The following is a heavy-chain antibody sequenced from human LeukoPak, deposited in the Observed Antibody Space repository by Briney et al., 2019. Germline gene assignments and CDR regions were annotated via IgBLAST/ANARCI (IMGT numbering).Heavy chain of an antibody. D-gene: IGHD2-15*01. CDR2: IQDDESNK. CDR3: AKQMVERPHYYYMDV. V-gene: IGHV3-30*02. Sequence: TGGSLRLSCAASGFIFISFGMHWVRQAPGKGLEWVAFIQDDESNKFYADSVKGRFTISRDNSKNTLFLQMNSLRPEDTALYYCAKQMVERPHYYYMDVWGKGTTVTVSS. CDR1: GFIFISFG. J-gene: IGHJ6*03.